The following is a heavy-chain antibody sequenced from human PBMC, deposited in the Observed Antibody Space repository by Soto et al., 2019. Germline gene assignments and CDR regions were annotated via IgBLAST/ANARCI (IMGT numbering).Heavy chain of an antibody. D-gene: IGHD3-10*01. J-gene: IGHJ4*02. CDR3: ARGGTMALDY. CDR1: GFTISSNY. V-gene: IGHV3-66*01. CDR2: IYSGGST. Sequence: GGSLRLSCAASGFTISSNYMSRVRQAPGKGLEWVSVIYSGGSTYYADSVKGRFTISRDNSKNTLYLQMNSLRADDTAVYYCARGGTMALDYCGQGTLITAPQ.